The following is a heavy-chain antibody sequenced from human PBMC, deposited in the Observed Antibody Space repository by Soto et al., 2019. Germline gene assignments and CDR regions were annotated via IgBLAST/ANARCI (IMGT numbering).Heavy chain of an antibody. CDR1: GRSFSAYY. J-gene: IGHJ6*02. CDR2: INHSGST. D-gene: IGHD6-6*01. CDR3: ARHXSRSSGWGTRYYYGMDV. Sequence: PSETLSLTCAVYGRSFSAYYWIWIRQPPGKGLEWIGEINHSGSTNYNPSLKSRVSMSVDTSKNQFSLKVSSVTAADTAVYYCARHXSRSSGWGTRYYYGMDVWGQGTTVTVSS. V-gene: IGHV4-34*01.